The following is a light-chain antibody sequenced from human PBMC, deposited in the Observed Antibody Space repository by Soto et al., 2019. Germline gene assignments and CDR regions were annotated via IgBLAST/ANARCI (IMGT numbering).Light chain of an antibody. Sequence: DIQMTQSPSTLSASVGDRVTITCRASQSINSWLAWYQQKPGKAPKLLIYKASGLESGVPSRFSGSGSGTEFTLTISSLQPDDFATYYCQQYVSYTWTFGQGTKVEVK. CDR3: QQYVSYTWT. CDR1: QSINSW. CDR2: KAS. V-gene: IGKV1-5*03. J-gene: IGKJ1*01.